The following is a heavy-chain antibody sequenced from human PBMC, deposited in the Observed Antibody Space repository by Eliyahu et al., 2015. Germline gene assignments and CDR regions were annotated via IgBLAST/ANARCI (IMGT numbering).Heavy chain of an antibody. CDR3: ARLGGKVYALPEN. J-gene: IGHJ4*02. CDR2: IYYSGST. V-gene: IGHV4-39*01. D-gene: IGHD2-8*01. CDR1: GGSISSSSYY. Sequence: QLQLQESGPGLVKPSETLSLTCTVSGGSISSSSYYWGWIRQPPGKGLEWIGSIYYSGSTYYNPSLKSRVTISVDTSKNQFSLKLSSMTAADTAVYYCARLGGKVYALPENWGQGTLVTVSS.